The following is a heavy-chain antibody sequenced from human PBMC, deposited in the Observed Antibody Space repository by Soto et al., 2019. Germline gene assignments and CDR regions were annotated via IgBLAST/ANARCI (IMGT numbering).Heavy chain of an antibody. J-gene: IGHJ4*02. Sequence: EVQLLESGGGLVQPGGSLRLSCAASGFTFSSYALTWVRQAPGKGLEWVSVIGASGSSTFHADFVKGRFTISRDNSKNTLFLQMNSLRAEDTAVYYCAKVVDYDSTGYYSHLDHWGQGTLVTVSS. D-gene: IGHD3-22*01. CDR3: AKVVDYDSTGYYSHLDH. CDR1: GFTFSSYA. V-gene: IGHV3-23*01. CDR2: IGASGSST.